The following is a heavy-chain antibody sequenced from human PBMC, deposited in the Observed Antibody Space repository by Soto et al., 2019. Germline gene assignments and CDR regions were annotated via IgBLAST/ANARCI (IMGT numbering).Heavy chain of an antibody. Sequence: EVQLVESGGGLVQPGGSLRLSCVASGFIFSSYWMSWVRQAPGKGLEWVATIKQDGSDIYYVDSVKGRFTISRDSAKNSLYLQMNSLRAEDTAVYYCARTSSFAAVVWCQGTMVIVSS. CDR1: GFIFSSYW. CDR2: IKQDGSDI. V-gene: IGHV3-7*01. CDR3: ARTSSFAAVV. J-gene: IGHJ3*01. D-gene: IGHD6-13*01.